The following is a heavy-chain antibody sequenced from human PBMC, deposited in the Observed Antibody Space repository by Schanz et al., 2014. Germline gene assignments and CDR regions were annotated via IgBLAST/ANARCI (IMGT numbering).Heavy chain of an antibody. D-gene: IGHD3-10*01. Sequence: EVQVVESGGGLVQPGGSLRLSCTASGFNSDDYAMHWVRQAPGKGLEWESNIPWNGAAIGYAGSVRGRFSISRDSAKNTRYPQMNSLRPEDTALYFCAKGSRSGSKVMDVWGKGTTVTVSS. CDR1: GFNSDDYA. CDR3: AKGSRSGSKVMDV. V-gene: IGHV3-9*02. CDR2: IPWNGAAI. J-gene: IGHJ6*03.